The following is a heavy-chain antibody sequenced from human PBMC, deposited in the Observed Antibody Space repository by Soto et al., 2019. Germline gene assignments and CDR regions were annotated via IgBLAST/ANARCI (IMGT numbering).Heavy chain of an antibody. D-gene: IGHD1-26*01. CDR1: GYTFTNYY. J-gene: IGHJ6*02. CDR3: ARWGVGATTRYYYYDMDV. Sequence: ASVKVSCKASGYTFTNYYMHWVRQAPEQGLEWMGIINPSGGSTNYAQDFQGRVTMTRDTSTSTVYMELSSLRSEDTAVYYCARWGVGATTRYYYYDMDVWGQGTTVTVSS. V-gene: IGHV1-46*03. CDR2: INPSGGST.